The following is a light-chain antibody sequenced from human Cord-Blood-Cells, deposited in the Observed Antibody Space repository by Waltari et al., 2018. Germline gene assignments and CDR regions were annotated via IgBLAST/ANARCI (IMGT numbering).Light chain of an antibody. V-gene: IGLV2-14*01. J-gene: IGLJ1*01. CDR3: RSYTSSSTLYV. CDR2: DAS. CDR1: SRDVGGYNY. Sequence: QSALTQPASVSGSPGQSITISCTGTSRDVGGYNYVSWYQQHPGKAPKLMIYDASKRPSGVSTRFAGSKSGNTASLTISGLQAEDEADYYCRSYTSSSTLYVFGTGTKVTVL.